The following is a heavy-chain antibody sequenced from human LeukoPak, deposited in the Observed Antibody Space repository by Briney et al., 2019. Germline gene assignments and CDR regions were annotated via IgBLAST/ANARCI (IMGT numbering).Heavy chain of an antibody. J-gene: IGHJ4*02. D-gene: IGHD3-9*01. V-gene: IGHV3-21*01. CDR1: GFTFSSYS. CDR2: ISSSSSYI. CDR3: ARDGYDILTGFDY. Sequence: GGSLRLSCAASGFTFSSYSMNWVRQAPGKGLEWVSSISSSSSYIYYADSVKGRFTISRDNAKNSLYLQMNSLRAEDTAVYYCARDGYDILTGFDYWGQGTLVTVSS.